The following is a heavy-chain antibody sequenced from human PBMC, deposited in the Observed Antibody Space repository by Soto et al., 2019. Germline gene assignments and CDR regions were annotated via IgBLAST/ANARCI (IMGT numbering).Heavy chain of an antibody. D-gene: IGHD3-10*01. CDR1: GGSFSGYY. V-gene: IGHV4-34*01. Sequence: SETLSLTCAVYGGSFSGYYWSWIRQPPGKGLEWIGEINHSGSTNYNPSLKSRVTISVDTSKNQFSLKLSSVTAADTAVYYCARGKTMVRGYFDYWGQGTLVTVSS. CDR2: INHSGST. J-gene: IGHJ4*02. CDR3: ARGKTMVRGYFDY.